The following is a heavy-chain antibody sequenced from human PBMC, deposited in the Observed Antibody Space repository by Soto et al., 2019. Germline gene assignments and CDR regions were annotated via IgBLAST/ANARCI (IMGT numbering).Heavy chain of an antibody. CDR2: IYYSGST. V-gene: IGHV4-59*01. CDR1: GGSISSYY. D-gene: IGHD3-10*01. CDR3: ARGGGSGSYYKRAYYYYGMDV. Sequence: SETLSLTCTVSGGSISSYYWSWIRQPPGKGLEWIGYIYYSGSTNYNPSLKSRVTISVDTSKNQFSLKLSSVTAADTAVYYCARGGGSGSYYKRAYYYYGMDVWGQGTMVTVSS. J-gene: IGHJ6*02.